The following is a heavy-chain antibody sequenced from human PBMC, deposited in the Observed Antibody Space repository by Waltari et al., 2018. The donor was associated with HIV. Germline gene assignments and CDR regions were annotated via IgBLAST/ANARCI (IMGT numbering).Heavy chain of an antibody. CDR1: GYTFTSYA. CDR3: ARGTYSSGWYPTVFDY. D-gene: IGHD6-19*01. V-gene: IGHV1-3*01. CDR2: INAGNGNT. Sequence: QVQLVQSGAEVKKPGASVKVSCKASGYTFTSYAMHWVRQAPGQRLEWMGWINAGNGNTKYSQKFQGRVTITRDTSASTAYMELSSLRSEDTAVYYCARGTYSSGWYPTVFDYWGQGTLVTVSS. J-gene: IGHJ4*02.